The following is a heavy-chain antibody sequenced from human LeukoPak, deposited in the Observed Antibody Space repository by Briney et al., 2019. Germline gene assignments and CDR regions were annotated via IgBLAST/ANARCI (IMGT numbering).Heavy chain of an antibody. CDR2: INPNSGGT. J-gene: IGHJ4*02. CDR3: ARDSVGGYNMYYFDY. Sequence: GASVKVSCKASGYXFTGYYIHWVRQAPGQGLEWMGWINPNSGGTNYAQKFQGRVTMTRDTSISTAYMELSRLRADDTAVYYCARDSVGGYNMYYFDYWGQGILVTVSS. V-gene: IGHV1-2*02. CDR1: GYXFTGYY. D-gene: IGHD5-24*01.